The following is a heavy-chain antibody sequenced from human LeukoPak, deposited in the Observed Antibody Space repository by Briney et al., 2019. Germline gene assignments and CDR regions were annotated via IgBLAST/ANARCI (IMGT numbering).Heavy chain of an antibody. CDR1: GYSFTTYW. Sequence: GESPKIYCKGSGYSFTTYWIDWVRQMPGKGLEWVGIFYPGDSDTPYRPPLQGQVTIPADKSISTAYLKWSSLKASDTAIYYCARHRSGRRYDAFDIWGQGTMVTVSS. D-gene: IGHD3-3*01. CDR2: FYPGDSDT. CDR3: ARHRSGRRYDAFDI. J-gene: IGHJ3*02. V-gene: IGHV5-51*01.